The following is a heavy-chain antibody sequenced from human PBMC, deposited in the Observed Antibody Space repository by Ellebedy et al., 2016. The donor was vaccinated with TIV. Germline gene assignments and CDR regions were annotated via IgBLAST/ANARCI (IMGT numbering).Heavy chain of an antibody. D-gene: IGHD2-15*01. V-gene: IGHV4-31*03. Sequence: SETLSLTXTVSGGSISSGGYYWSWIRQHPGKGLEWIGYIYYSGSTYYNPSLKSRVTISVDTSKNQFSLKLSSVTAADTAVYYCAREGVRIGYCSGGSCYPPGMDVWGQGTTVTVSS. CDR1: GGSISSGGYY. J-gene: IGHJ6*02. CDR2: IYYSGST. CDR3: AREGVRIGYCSGGSCYPPGMDV.